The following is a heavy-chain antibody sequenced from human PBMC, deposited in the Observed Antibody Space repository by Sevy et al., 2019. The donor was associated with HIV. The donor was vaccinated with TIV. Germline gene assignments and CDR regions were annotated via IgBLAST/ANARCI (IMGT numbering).Heavy chain of an antibody. D-gene: IGHD3-3*01. CDR3: ATSVGRITIFGVVIMGFDAFDI. J-gene: IGHJ3*02. V-gene: IGHV1-24*01. CDR2: FDPEDGET. CDR1: GYTLTELS. Sequence: ASVKVSCKVSGYTLTELSMHWVRQAPGKGLEWMGGFDPEDGETIYAQKFQGRVTMTEDTSTDPAYMELSSLRSEDTAVYYCATSVGRITIFGVVIMGFDAFDIWGQGTMVTVSS.